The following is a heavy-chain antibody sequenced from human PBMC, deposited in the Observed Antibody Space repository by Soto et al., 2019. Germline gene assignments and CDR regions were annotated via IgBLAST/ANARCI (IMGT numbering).Heavy chain of an antibody. D-gene: IGHD3-10*01. Sequence: GGSLRLSCAASGFTFSSYVMSWVRQAPGKGLEWVSTITGSSTSTYYADSVEGRFTNSRDKSKNTLDLQMSNLRAEDGAVYYCAKPYSYGSGSYYLTFDCWGQGALVTVSS. CDR1: GFTFSSYV. J-gene: IGHJ4*02. V-gene: IGHV3-23*01. CDR2: ITGSSTST. CDR3: AKPYSYGSGSYYLTFDC.